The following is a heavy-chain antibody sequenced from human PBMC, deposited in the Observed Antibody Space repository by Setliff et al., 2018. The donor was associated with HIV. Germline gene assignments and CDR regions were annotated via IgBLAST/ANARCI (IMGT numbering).Heavy chain of an antibody. CDR1: GYSFTSYW. CDR3: ARHGQYGSGNYYNRPFDY. J-gene: IGHJ4*02. V-gene: IGHV5-51*01. Sequence: GESLKISCKGSGYSFTSYWIGWVRQMPGKGLEWMGIIYPGDSDTRYSPSFQGQVTISADKSINTAYLQWSRLKASDTAMYYCARHGQYGSGNYYNRPFDYWGQGTLVTVSS. CDR2: IYPGDSDT. D-gene: IGHD3-10*01.